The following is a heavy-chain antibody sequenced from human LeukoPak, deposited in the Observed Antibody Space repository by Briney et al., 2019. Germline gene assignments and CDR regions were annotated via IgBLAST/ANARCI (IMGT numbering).Heavy chain of an antibody. V-gene: IGHV4-39*01. CDR2: IYYSGST. D-gene: IGHD2-21*01. Sequence: SETLSLTCTVSGGSISSNNYYWGWIRQPPGKGLEWIGSIYYSGSTYYNPSLKSRVTISVDTSKNQSSLKLSSVTAADTAVYYCASFLWVISFDYWGQGTLVTVSS. J-gene: IGHJ4*02. CDR3: ASFLWVISFDY. CDR1: GGSISSNNYY.